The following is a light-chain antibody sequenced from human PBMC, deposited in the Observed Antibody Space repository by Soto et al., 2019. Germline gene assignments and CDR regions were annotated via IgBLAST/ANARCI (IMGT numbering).Light chain of an antibody. CDR2: GAS. Sequence: EIVLTQSPGTLSLSPGERATLSCRASQSVSSSYLAWYQQKPGQAPRLLIYGASTRATGIPNRFSGSGSGTEFTLTITRLEPEDFAVYYCQQYGRSPTFGPGTKVDIK. CDR1: QSVSSSY. CDR3: QQYGRSPT. J-gene: IGKJ3*01. V-gene: IGKV3-20*01.